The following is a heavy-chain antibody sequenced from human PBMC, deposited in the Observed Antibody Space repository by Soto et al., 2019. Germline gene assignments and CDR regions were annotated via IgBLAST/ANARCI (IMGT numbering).Heavy chain of an antibody. CDR1: GYSLSSGSY. Sequence: PSETLSLTCTVSGYSLSSGSYWAWIRHPPWKGPELIASIYHGGTTFYNPSLKSRITISVDTSNNQFSLKLTSVTAADTAVYYCARVRVMVVARSSFDYWGHGPLV. J-gene: IGHJ4*01. V-gene: IGHV4-38-2*02. CDR3: ARVRVMVVARSSFDY. CDR2: IYHGGTT. D-gene: IGHD6-19*01.